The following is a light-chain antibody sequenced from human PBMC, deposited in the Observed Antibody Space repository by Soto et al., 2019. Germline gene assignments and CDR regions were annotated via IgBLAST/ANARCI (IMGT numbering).Light chain of an antibody. CDR2: GAS. J-gene: IGKJ1*01. Sequence: EIVLTQSPGTLSLSPGERATLSCRASQSVSSSYLAWYQQKPGQAPRLLIYGASTRATGIPARFSGSGSGTEFTLTISGLQSEDFAVYYCQQFDKWPPSTFGQGTKVDIK. CDR3: QQFDKWPPST. V-gene: IGKV3-15*01. CDR1: QSVSSSY.